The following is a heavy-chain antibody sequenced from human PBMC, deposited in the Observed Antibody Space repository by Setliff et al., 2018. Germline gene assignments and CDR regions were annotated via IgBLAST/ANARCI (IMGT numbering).Heavy chain of an antibody. CDR3: ARHATYYYGSGNLPFDH. CDR1: GASIRNNYY. J-gene: IGHJ4*02. D-gene: IGHD3-10*01. Sequence: PSETLSLTCAVSGASIRNNYYWGWIRQSPGKTLEWIGEIMDGRDTVYNPSLNSRVTISFDTSRNQFSLELSSVTAADTAVYYCARHATYYYGSGNLPFDHWAQGSLVTVSS. V-gene: IGHV4-34*12. CDR2: IMDGRDT.